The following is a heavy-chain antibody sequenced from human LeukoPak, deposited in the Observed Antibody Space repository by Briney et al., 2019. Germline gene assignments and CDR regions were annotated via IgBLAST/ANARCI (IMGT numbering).Heavy chain of an antibody. CDR1: GSTFTWFL. J-gene: IGHJ3*02. V-gene: IGHV1-46*01. CDR2: INPRGDIT. CDR3: ARPSRSYTKYDAFDI. Sequence: GASVKVSCKTYGSTFTWFLIHWVRQTPGQGLEWVGTINPRGDITSYAQRFQGRVTLTEDTSTSTFYMELSSLTSDDTAVYYCARPSRSYTKYDAFDIWGQGTMVTVSS. D-gene: IGHD1-26*01.